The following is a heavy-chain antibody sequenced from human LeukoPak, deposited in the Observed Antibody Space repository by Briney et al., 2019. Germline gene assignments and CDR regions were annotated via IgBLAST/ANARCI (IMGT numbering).Heavy chain of an antibody. CDR3: ARLSAYYYGSYFYYYMDV. Sequence: GGSLRLSCEGSGFSFSSYWMTWVRQLPGEGPEWVANIRQDESERYFADSVKGRFTISRDNAKKSVYLHMSSLRAEDTALYYCARLSAYYYGSYFYYYMDVWGKGTTVTVSS. V-gene: IGHV3-7*01. CDR2: IRQDESER. CDR1: GFSFSSYW. J-gene: IGHJ6*03. D-gene: IGHD3-10*01.